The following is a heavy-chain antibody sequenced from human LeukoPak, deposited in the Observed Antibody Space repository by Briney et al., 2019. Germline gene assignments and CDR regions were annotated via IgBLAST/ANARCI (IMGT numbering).Heavy chain of an antibody. Sequence: PGGSLRLSCAASGFTVSSSNYMNWVRQAPGKGLEWVSGIYTGGTTYYTDSVKGRFTISRDNPNNTLYLQMHSLRAGDTAVYYCAREISRFGIWGQGTLVTVSS. CDR2: IYTGGTT. CDR1: GFTVSSSNY. D-gene: IGHD3-16*01. CDR3: AREISRFGI. V-gene: IGHV3-66*01. J-gene: IGHJ4*02.